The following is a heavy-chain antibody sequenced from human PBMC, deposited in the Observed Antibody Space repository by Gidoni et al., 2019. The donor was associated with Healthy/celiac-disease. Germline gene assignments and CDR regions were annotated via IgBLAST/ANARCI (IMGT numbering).Heavy chain of an antibody. CDR3: ARDGIAAAADY. CDR2: ISSSSSYI. CDR1: GFTFSSYS. D-gene: IGHD6-13*01. V-gene: IGHV3-21*01. Sequence: RLSCAASGFTFSSYSMNWVRQAPGKGLEWVSSISSSSSYIYYADSVKGRFTISRDNAKNSLYLKMNSLRAEDTAVYYCARDGIAAAADYWGQGTLVTVSS. J-gene: IGHJ4*02.